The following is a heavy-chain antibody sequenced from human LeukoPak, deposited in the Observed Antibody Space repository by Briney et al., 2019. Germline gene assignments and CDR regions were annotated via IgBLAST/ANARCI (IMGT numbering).Heavy chain of an antibody. CDR1: GGSISSGGYY. Sequence: SETLSLTCTVSGGSISSGGYYWSWIRQHPGKGLEWIGYIYYSGSTNYNPSLKSRVTITVDTSQNQFSLKLTSVTAADTAVYYCARSYYGSGSYYSYGYWGQGTLVTVSS. J-gene: IGHJ4*02. V-gene: IGHV4-61*08. CDR3: ARSYYGSGSYYSYGY. D-gene: IGHD3-10*01. CDR2: IYYSGST.